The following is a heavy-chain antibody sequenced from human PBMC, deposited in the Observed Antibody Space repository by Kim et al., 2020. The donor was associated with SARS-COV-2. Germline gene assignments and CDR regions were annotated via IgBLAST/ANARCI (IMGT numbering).Heavy chain of an antibody. CDR1: GGSISSYY. CDR3: ARERRSGTDYYFDY. D-gene: IGHD3-10*01. Sequence: SETLSLTCTVSGGSISSYYWSWIRQPPGKGLEWIAYISYSGSTNYSPSLKGRVTISVDTSKHQFSLKLNSVTAADTAVYYCARERRSGTDYYFDYWGQGT. V-gene: IGHV4-59*01. J-gene: IGHJ4*02. CDR2: ISYSGST.